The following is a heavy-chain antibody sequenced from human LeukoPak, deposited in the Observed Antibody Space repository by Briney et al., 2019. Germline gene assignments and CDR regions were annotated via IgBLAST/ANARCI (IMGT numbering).Heavy chain of an antibody. Sequence: TSETLSLTCTVSGGSISSYYWNWIRQPPGKGLEWIGYIYYSGSTNYNPSLKSRVTMSVDTSKNQFSLKLSSVTAADTAMYFCAINTYYYSSRNKDADNWFDPWGQGTLVTVSS. CDR2: IYYSGST. J-gene: IGHJ5*02. CDR1: GGSISSYY. CDR3: AINTYYYSSRNKDADNWFDP. V-gene: IGHV4-59*12. D-gene: IGHD3-22*01.